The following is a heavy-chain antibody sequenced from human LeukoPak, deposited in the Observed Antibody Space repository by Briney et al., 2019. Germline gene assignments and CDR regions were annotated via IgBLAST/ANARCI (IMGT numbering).Heavy chain of an antibody. CDR3: ARARLVGYCTSTSCYGGSYFDS. CDR2: IRNKAYGGTT. V-gene: IGHV3-49*04. D-gene: IGHD2-2*01. J-gene: IGHJ4*02. Sequence: GGSLRLSCTASGFTFGDYAMSWVRQAPGKGLEWVGFIRNKAYGGTTEYAASVKGRSTISRDDSKSIAYLQMNSLKTEDSALYYCARARLVGYCTSTSCYGGSYFDSWGQGTLVTVSS. CDR1: GFTFGDYA.